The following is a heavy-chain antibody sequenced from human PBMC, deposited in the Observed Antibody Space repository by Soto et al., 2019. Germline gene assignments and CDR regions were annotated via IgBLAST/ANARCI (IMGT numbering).Heavy chain of an antibody. Sequence: PGESLKISCKGSGYSFTSYWIGWVRQMPGKGLEWMGIIYPSDSDTRYSPSFQGQVTISADKSISTAYLQWSSLKASDTAMYYFARVACRSTSCHYYYGMDVWSQGTTLTVSS. CDR3: ARVACRSTSCHYYYGMDV. CDR2: IYPSDSDT. J-gene: IGHJ6*02. D-gene: IGHD2-2*01. CDR1: GYSFTSYW. V-gene: IGHV5-51*01.